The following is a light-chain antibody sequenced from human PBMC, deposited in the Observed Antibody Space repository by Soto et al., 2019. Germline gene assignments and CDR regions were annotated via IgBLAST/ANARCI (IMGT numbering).Light chain of an antibody. CDR1: QSINIW. CDR3: QHYKTYPLT. V-gene: IGKV1-5*03. CDR2: KTS. Sequence: DIQMTQSPSTLSASIGDRVTITCRASQSINIWLAWYQQKPGKAPKVLIYKTSTLESGVPSRFSGSGSGTEFTLTISSLQPDDSATYYCQHYKTYPLTFGGGTKVEIK. J-gene: IGKJ4*01.